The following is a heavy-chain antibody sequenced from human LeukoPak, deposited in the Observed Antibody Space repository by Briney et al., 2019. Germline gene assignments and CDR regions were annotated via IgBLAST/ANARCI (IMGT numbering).Heavy chain of an antibody. CDR2: INHSGST. V-gene: IGHV4-34*01. D-gene: IGHD2-15*01. Sequence: SETLSLTCAVYGGSFSGYYWSWIRQPPGKGLEWIGEINHSGSTNYNPSLKSLVTISVDTSKNQFSLKLSSVTAADTAVYYCARLPTRYCSGGSCYRREDYWGQGTLVTVSS. J-gene: IGHJ4*02. CDR1: GGSFSGYY. CDR3: ARLPTRYCSGGSCYRREDY.